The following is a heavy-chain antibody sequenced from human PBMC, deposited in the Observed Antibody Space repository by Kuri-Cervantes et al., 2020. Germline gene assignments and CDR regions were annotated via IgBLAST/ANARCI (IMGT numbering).Heavy chain of an antibody. CDR3: ARGPPGRMVQGVIITTPYYYYCYMDV. J-gene: IGHJ6*03. Sequence: SETLSLTCTVSGYSISSGYYWGWIRQPPGKGLEWIGSIYHSGSTYYNPSLKSRVTISVDTSKNQLSLKLSSVTAADTAVYYRARGPPGRMVQGVIITTPYYYYCYMDVWGKGTTVTVSS. D-gene: IGHD3-10*01. CDR2: IYHSGST. CDR1: GYSISSGYY. V-gene: IGHV4-38-2*02.